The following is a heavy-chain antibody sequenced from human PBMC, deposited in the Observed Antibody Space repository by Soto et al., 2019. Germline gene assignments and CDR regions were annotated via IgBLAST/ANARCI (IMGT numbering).Heavy chain of an antibody. V-gene: IGHV1-2*02. J-gene: IGHJ4*02. CDR2: VNPNTGAT. Sequence: QVQLVQSGAEVRKTGASVKVSCKTSGYTFSGYYIHWVRQAPGQGLEWMGWVNPNTGATNFAQKFQGRVTMTRDTSIRTAYMELSRLISDDTAVYYCARERGYKESSGNYVYWGQGTLVTVSS. CDR3: ARERGYKESSGNYVY. D-gene: IGHD3-22*01. CDR1: GYTFSGYY.